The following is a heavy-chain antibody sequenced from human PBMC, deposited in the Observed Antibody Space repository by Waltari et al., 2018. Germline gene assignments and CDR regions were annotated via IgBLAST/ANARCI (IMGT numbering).Heavy chain of an antibody. Sequence: VQLVESGGGVVQPGRSLGLPCAAAGFPFGSFAMHWFRRSPGKGLDWVAVVGFDGRNKFYAESVKGRFTISRDNSKNTLYLQMESLRAEDTAIYYCAKDVEGELYYFDNWGQGTLVTVSS. CDR2: VGFDGRNK. CDR3: AKDVEGELYYFDN. J-gene: IGHJ4*02. V-gene: IGHV3-30*18. CDR1: GFPFGSFA. D-gene: IGHD3-16*01.